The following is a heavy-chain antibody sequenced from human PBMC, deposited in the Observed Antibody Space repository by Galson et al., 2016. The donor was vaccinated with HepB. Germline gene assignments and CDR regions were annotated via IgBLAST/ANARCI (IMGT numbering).Heavy chain of an antibody. J-gene: IGHJ4*01. D-gene: IGHD3-10*02. CDR3: AVLWTKFGYFFFDY. V-gene: IGHV1-8*01. Sequence: SVKVSCKASGYTFTSYDINWVRQATGQGLEWMGWMNPNSGNTGYAQKFQGRVTMTRNTSLSTAYMELSSLKSEDTAVYYCAVLWTKFGYFFFDYWGQGALVTVSS. CDR2: MNPNSGNT. CDR1: GYTFTSYD.